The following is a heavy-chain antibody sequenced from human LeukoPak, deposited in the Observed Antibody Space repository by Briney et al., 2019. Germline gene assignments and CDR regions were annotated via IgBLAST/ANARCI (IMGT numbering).Heavy chain of an antibody. CDR2: IWYDGSNK. V-gene: IGHV3-33*01. Sequence: GGSLRLSCAASGFTFSSYGMHWVRQAPGKGLEWVAVIWYDGSNKYYADSVKGRFTISRDNSKNTLYLQMNSLRAEDTAVYYCARDPGYAAEFDYWGQGTLVTVSS. J-gene: IGHJ4*02. CDR1: GFTFSSYG. CDR3: ARDPGYAAEFDY. D-gene: IGHD5-12*01.